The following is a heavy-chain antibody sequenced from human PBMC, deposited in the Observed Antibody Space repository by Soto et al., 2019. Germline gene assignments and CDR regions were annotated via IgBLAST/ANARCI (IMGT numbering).Heavy chain of an antibody. CDR2: INPSGGKT. CDR3: ARDEYHYGSGSSYSTLDD. CDR1: GYTFTNHY. J-gene: IGHJ4*02. Sequence: QVQLEQSGAEVKKPGASVKVSCTASGYTFTNHYVHWVRQAPGQGPEWMGTINPSGGKTDYAQKFKGRITLTRDTPTSKVYMELKSLRSEDTAIYYCARDEYHYGSGSSYSTLDDWGQGTLVTVSS. D-gene: IGHD3-10*01. V-gene: IGHV1-46*01.